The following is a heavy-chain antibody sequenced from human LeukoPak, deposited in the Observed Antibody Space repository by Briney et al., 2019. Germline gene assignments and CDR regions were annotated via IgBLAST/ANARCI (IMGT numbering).Heavy chain of an antibody. J-gene: IGHJ4*02. Sequence: GGSLRLSCAASGFSFSDYHMNWIRQAPGKGLEWISYMSPGGGNIYFADSVKGRFTLSRDNAKHSLDLQMNSLTAEDTAVYYCSSGRDIAVAGPGGYFDYWGQGTLVTVCS. CDR1: GFSFSDYH. V-gene: IGHV3-11*01. D-gene: IGHD6-19*01. CDR2: MSPGGGNI. CDR3: SSGRDIAVAGPGGYFDY.